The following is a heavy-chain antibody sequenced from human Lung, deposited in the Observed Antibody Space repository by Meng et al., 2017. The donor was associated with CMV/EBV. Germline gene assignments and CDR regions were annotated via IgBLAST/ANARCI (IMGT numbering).Heavy chain of an antibody. CDR3: ARDSRGSWYYSHGDYYYGMDV. J-gene: IGHJ6*02. Sequence: GGSLRLXCAASGFTFSSYAMHWVRQAPGKGLEWVAVISYDGSNKYYADSVKGRFTISRDNSKNTLYLQMNSLRAEDTAVYYCARDSRGSWYYSHGDYYYGMDVXGQGXTVTVSS. V-gene: IGHV3-30-3*01. CDR2: ISYDGSNK. CDR1: GFTFSSYA. D-gene: IGHD6-13*01.